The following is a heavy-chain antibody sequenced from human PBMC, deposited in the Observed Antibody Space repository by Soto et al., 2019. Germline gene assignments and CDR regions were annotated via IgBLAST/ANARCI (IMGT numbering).Heavy chain of an antibody. CDR3: AADSFPAYYDFWSGYGY. CDR1: GFTFTSSA. Sequence: SVKVSCKASGFTFTSSAVQWVRQARGQRLEWIGWIVVGSGNTNYAQKFQERVTITRDMSTSTAYMELSSLRSEDTAVYYCAADSFPAYYDFWSGYGYWGQGTLVTVSS. CDR2: IVVGSGNT. J-gene: IGHJ4*02. V-gene: IGHV1-58*01. D-gene: IGHD3-3*01.